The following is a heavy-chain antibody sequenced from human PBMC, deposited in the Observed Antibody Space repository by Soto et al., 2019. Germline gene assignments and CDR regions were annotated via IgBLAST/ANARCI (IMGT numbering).Heavy chain of an antibody. Sequence: PSETLSLTCTVSGGSISGYFWTWIRQPPGKGLEWIGYIYYGGNTNYNPSLKSRVAISLDTSKNHFSLKLNSVTAADTAVYYCERSSSGYRFDPWGQGTLVTVSS. V-gene: IGHV4-59*01. J-gene: IGHJ5*02. CDR2: IYYGGNT. CDR1: GGSISGYF. D-gene: IGHD6-25*01. CDR3: ERSSSGYRFDP.